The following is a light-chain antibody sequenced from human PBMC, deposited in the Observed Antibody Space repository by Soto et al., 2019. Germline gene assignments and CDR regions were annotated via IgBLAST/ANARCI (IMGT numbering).Light chain of an antibody. CDR3: QHRSGWPPWT. CDR2: DVS. J-gene: IGKJ1*01. V-gene: IGKV3-11*01. CDR1: QSVSTY. Sequence: EIVLTQSPATLSLSPGEIATLSCGASQSVSTYLAWYQQKPGQAPRLLIYDVSNRATGIPARFSGSGSGTNFTLTISGLEPEDFAVYYCQHRSGWPPWTFGQGTKVQI.